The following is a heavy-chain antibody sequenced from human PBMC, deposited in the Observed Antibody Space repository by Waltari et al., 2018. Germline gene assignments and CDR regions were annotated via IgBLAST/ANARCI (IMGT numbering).Heavy chain of an antibody. V-gene: IGHV1-69*05. CDR2: SSLIFSTA. CDR3: ATDAGATLPDAFDI. Sequence: QVQLVQSGAEVKKPGSSVKVSCKASGGTFSSYAISWVRQAPGQGLEWMGGSSLIFSTANYAQKIQGRVTMTRDTATDAAYMELSSLRSEGTAVYYCATDAGATLPDAFDIWGQGTMVTVSA. J-gene: IGHJ3*02. CDR1: GGTFSSYA. D-gene: IGHD1-26*01.